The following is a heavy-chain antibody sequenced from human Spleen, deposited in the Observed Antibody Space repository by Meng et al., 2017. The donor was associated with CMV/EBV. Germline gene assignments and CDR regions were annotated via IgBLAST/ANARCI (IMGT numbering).Heavy chain of an antibody. J-gene: IGHJ4*02. CDR1: GGIFNSYT. Sequence: SVKVSCKSSGGIFNSYTFIWVRQAPGQGPEWMGRITPLLSTATYAQNFQGRITITADKARSTTYMDLSRLTSDDTAVYYCARRRGFTIFGAVDYWGQGTLVTVSS. CDR2: ITPLLSTA. CDR3: ARRRGFTIFGAVDY. D-gene: IGHD3-3*01. V-gene: IGHV1-69*08.